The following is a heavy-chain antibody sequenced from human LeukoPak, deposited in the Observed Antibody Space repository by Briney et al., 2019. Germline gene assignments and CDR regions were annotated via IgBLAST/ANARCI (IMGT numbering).Heavy chain of an antibody. V-gene: IGHV4-59*12. CDR2: IYYSGST. CDR1: GGSINGYY. CDR3: ARGRGAFDI. Sequence: SETLSLTCTVSGGSINGYYWSWIRQPPGKGLEWIGYIYYSGSTNYNPSLKSRVTMSVDTSKNQFSLKLNSVTAADTAVYYCARGRGAFDIWGQGTMVTVSS. J-gene: IGHJ3*02.